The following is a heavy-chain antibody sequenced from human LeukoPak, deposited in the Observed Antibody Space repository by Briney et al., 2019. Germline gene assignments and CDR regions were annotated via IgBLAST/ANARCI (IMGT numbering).Heavy chain of an antibody. CDR1: GFTFSDYY. Sequence: GGSLRLSCAASGFTFSDYYMSWIRQAPGKGLEWVAYISSSGSTIYYPDSVKGRFTISRDNAKNSLYLQMNSLRAEDTAVYYCARDRRFSTEEFDYWGQGTLVTVSS. J-gene: IGHJ4*02. V-gene: IGHV3-11*01. D-gene: IGHD1-14*01. CDR3: ARDRRFSTEEFDY. CDR2: ISSSGSTI.